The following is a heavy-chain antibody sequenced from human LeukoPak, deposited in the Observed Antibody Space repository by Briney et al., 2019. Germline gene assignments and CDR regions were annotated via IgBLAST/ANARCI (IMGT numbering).Heavy chain of an antibody. CDR2: IVVGSGNT. CDR3: ARPRTAWSSHWYFEV. D-gene: IGHD1-1*01. Sequence: TSVKVSCKASGFTFTSSAVQWVRQARGQRLEWIGWIVVGSGNTNYAQKFQERVTITRDMSTSTAYMELSSLRSEDTAVYYCARPRTAWSSHWYFEVWGRGTLVTVSS. J-gene: IGHJ2*01. CDR1: GFTFTSSA. V-gene: IGHV1-58*01.